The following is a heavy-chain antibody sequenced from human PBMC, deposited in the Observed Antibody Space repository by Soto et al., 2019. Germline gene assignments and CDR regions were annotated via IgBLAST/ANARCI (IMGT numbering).Heavy chain of an antibody. CDR1: GGSITSGAYY. CDR3: ARYYFDSSGYSNWFDP. V-gene: IGHV4-31*11. J-gene: IGHJ5*02. CDR2: IHYSGRT. Sequence: PSETLSLTCAVSGGSITSGAYYWTWIRQHPGKGLEWIAYIHYSGRTYYNPSLKSRVTISVGTFNNQFSLKLSSVTAADTAVYYCARYYFDSSGYSNWFDPWGQGTLVTVSS. D-gene: IGHD3-22*01.